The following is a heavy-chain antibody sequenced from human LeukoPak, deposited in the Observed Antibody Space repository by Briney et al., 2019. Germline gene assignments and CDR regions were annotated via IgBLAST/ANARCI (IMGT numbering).Heavy chain of an antibody. Sequence: SETLSLTCTVSGGSISSSSYYWGWIRQPPGKGLEWIGSIYYSGSTYYKPSLKSRVTISVDTSKNQFSLKLNSVTAADTAVYYCARGVTMIGRLRFDPWGQGTLVTVSS. CDR3: ARGVTMIGRLRFDP. J-gene: IGHJ5*02. CDR1: GGSISSSSYY. V-gene: IGHV4-39*07. CDR2: IYYSGST. D-gene: IGHD3-22*01.